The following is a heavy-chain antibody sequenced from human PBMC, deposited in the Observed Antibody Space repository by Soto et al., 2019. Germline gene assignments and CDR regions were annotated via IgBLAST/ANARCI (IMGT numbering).Heavy chain of an antibody. V-gene: IGHV4-34*01. CDR2: INHSGST. CDR1: GGSFSGYY. D-gene: IGHD6-13*01. CDR3: ARGLAAGTIS. Sequence: SETLSLTCAVYGGSFSGYYWSWIRQPPGKGLEWIGEINHSGSTNYNPSLKSRVTISVDTSKNQFSLKLSSVTAADTAVYYCARGLAAGTISWGQGTLVTVSS. J-gene: IGHJ5*02.